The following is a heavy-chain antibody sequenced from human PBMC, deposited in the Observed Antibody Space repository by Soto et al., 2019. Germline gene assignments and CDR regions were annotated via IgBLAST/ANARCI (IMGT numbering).Heavy chain of an antibody. CDR2: MNPNSGNT. D-gene: IGHD2-8*01. CDR1: GYTFTSYD. V-gene: IGHV1-8*01. CDR3: ARESRGCTNGVCRDYYYYYYMDV. Sequence: QVQLVQSGAEVKKPGASVKVSCKASGYTFTSYDINWVRQATGQGLEWLGWMNPNSGNTGYAQKFQGRVTMTRTPSKRTAYMDLSSLRSENTAVYYCARESRGCTNGVCRDYYYYYYMDVGGKGTTVTVSS. J-gene: IGHJ6*03.